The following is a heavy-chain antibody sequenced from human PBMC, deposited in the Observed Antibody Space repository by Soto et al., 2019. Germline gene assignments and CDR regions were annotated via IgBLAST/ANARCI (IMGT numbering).Heavy chain of an antibody. CDR1: GFTFSEYA. CDR3: AKVYYDYSDYNAFDI. D-gene: IGHD3-3*01. V-gene: IGHV3-23*01. Sequence: GGSLRLSCAASGFTFSEYAMSWVRQAPGKGLEWVSVIGGDGGSPNYADSVKGRFTVSRDNSKNTLYLQMNSLRAEDTAVYYCAKVYYDYSDYNAFDIWGQGTMVTVSS. J-gene: IGHJ3*02. CDR2: IGGDGGSP.